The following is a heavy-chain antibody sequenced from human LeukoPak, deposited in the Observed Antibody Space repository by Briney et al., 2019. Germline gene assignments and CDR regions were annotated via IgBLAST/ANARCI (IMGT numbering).Heavy chain of an antibody. CDR2: IYYSGST. J-gene: IGHJ4*02. D-gene: IGHD6-19*01. CDR1: GGSISSSSYY. Sequence: SETLSLTCTVSGGSISSSSYYWGWIRQPPGKGLEWIGSIYYSGSTYYNPSLKSRVTIPVDTSKNQFSLKLSSVTAADTAVYYCASTGYSSGWYVGSYFDYWGQGTLVTVSS. V-gene: IGHV4-39*01. CDR3: ASTGYSSGWYVGSYFDY.